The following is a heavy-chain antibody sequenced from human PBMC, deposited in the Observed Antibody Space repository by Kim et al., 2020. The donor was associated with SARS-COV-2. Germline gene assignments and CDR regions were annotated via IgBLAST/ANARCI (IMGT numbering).Heavy chain of an antibody. V-gene: IGHV3-30*18. CDR3: AKDGFPIRGSSWQLDS. Sequence: GGSLRLSCAASGFSFSTYGMHWVRQAPGKGLEWVAFISDDGNDKYYADSVKGRFSISRDKSKNTLYLQMSSPRTEDTAVYYCAKDGFPIRGSSWQLDSWG. CDR1: GFSFSTYG. D-gene: IGHD6-13*01. J-gene: IGHJ5*01. CDR2: ISDDGNDK.